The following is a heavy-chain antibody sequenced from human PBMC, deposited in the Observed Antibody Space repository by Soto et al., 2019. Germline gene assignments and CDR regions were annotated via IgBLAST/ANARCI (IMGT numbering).Heavy chain of an antibody. CDR1: GGSMSSHY. V-gene: IGHV4-59*11. J-gene: IGHJ4*02. D-gene: IGHD3-16*01. Sequence: SETLSLTCTVSGGSMSSHYWTWLRQPPGKGLEWIGYISYSGSSYYNPSLKGRVTISADTSRNQSSLRLTSVIAADTALYFCARADPDASVGFWGQGTLVTVSS. CDR2: ISYSGSS. CDR3: ARADPDASVGF.